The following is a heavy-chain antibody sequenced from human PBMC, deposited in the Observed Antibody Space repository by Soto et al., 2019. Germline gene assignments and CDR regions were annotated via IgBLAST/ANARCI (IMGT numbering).Heavy chain of an antibody. CDR2: ISGTTDNT. CDR3: ARSLRGVIIDFDS. Sequence: EVPLLESGGGLVQPGGSLRLSCAASGFTFSTNAMSWVRQAPGKGLEWVSAISGTTDNTYYADSVKGRFTISRDNSKNTRYLQRNSLRAEDTALYYGARSLRGVIIDFDSWGQGTLVTVSS. J-gene: IGHJ4*02. D-gene: IGHD3-10*01. CDR1: GFTFSTNA. V-gene: IGHV3-23*01.